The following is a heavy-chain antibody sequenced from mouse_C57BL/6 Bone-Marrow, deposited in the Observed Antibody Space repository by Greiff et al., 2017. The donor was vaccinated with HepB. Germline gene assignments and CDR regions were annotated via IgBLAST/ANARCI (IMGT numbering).Heavy chain of an antibody. Sequence: QVQLQQPGAELVMPGASVKLSCKASGYTFTSYWMHWVKQRPGQGLEWIGEIDPSDSYTNYNQKVKGKSTLTVDKSASTAYMQLSSLTSEDSAVYYCARDIYYGSSYGWYFDVWGTGTTVTVSS. CDR1: GYTFTSYW. CDR2: IDPSDSYT. J-gene: IGHJ1*03. D-gene: IGHD1-1*01. V-gene: IGHV1-69*01. CDR3: ARDIYYGSSYGWYFDV.